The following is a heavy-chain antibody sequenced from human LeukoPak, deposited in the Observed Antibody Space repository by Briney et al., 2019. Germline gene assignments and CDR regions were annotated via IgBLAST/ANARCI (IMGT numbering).Heavy chain of an antibody. CDR3: ARAAGGSYYNWFDP. CDR1: GYSISSGYY. D-gene: IGHD1-26*01. V-gene: IGHV4-38-2*02. CDR2: IYHSGST. J-gene: IGHJ5*02. Sequence: SETLSLTCTVSGYSISSGYYWGWIRQPPGKGLEWIGSIYHSGSTYYNPSLKSRVTISVDTSKNQSSLKLSSVTAADTAVYYCARAAGGSYYNWFDPWGQGTLVTVSS.